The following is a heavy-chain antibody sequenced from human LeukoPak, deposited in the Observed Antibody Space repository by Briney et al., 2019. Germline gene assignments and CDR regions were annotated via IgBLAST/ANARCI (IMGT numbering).Heavy chain of an antibody. D-gene: IGHD3-22*01. Sequence: SETLSLTCAVYGGSFSGYYWSWIRQPPGKGLEWIGVINHSGSTNYNPSLKSRVTISVDTSKNQFSLKLSSVTAADTAVYYCASIPYYYDSSGYIVAYWGQGTLVTVSS. CDR2: INHSGST. J-gene: IGHJ4*02. CDR1: GGSFSGYY. CDR3: ASIPYYYDSSGYIVAY. V-gene: IGHV4-34*01.